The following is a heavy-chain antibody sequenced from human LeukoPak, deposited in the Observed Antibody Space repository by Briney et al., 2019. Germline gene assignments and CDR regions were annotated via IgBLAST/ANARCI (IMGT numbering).Heavy chain of an antibody. Sequence: GGSLRLSCAASGFTFSSYEMNWVRQAPGKGLEWVSYISSSGSTIYYADSVKGRFTISRDNAKKSLYLQMNSLRAEDTALYYCARSGVIIPTYFDYWGQGTLVTVSS. CDR2: ISSSGSTI. CDR3: ARSGVIIPTYFDY. D-gene: IGHD3-3*01. CDR1: GFTFSSYE. V-gene: IGHV3-48*03. J-gene: IGHJ4*02.